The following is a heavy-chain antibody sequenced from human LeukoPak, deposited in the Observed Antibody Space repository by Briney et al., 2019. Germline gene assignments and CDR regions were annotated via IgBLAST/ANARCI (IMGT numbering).Heavy chain of an antibody. Sequence: GGSLRLSCAASGFTFSDYYMSWIRQAPGKGLEWISRSDRVTYYADSVKGRFTISRDNAKNSLYLQMNSLRVKDTAVYYCARHCAGDCYGDFDSWGQGTLVTVSS. CDR2: RSDRVT. D-gene: IGHD2-21*02. J-gene: IGHJ4*02. CDR3: ARHCAGDCYGDFDS. CDR1: GFTFSDYY. V-gene: IGHV3-11*01.